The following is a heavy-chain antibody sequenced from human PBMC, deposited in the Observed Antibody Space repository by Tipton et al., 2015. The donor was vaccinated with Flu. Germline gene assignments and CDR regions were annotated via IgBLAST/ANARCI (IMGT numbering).Heavy chain of an antibody. CDR3: ARGSGSGTDVTFYF. Sequence: TLSLTCTVSGDSMSSFYWTWIRQPAGKGLEWIGRMSASGSRKYKPSLKSRVTMSVDTSKNQFSLRLTSVTPADTAVYYCARGSGSGTDVTFYFGGQGTLVTVSS. CDR1: GDSMSSFY. CDR2: MSASGSR. D-gene: IGHD3-10*01. V-gene: IGHV4-4*07. J-gene: IGHJ4*02.